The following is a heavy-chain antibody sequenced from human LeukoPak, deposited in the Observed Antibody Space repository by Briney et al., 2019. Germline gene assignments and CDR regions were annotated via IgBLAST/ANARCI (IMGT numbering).Heavy chain of an antibody. J-gene: IGHJ4*02. Sequence: ASVKVSCKASGYTFTSYGISWVRQAPGQGLEWMGWISAYNGNTNYAQKLQGRVTMTTDTSTSTAYMELRSLRSDDTAVYYCARGVGYCSGGSCYPQTLDYWGQGTLVTVSS. V-gene: IGHV1-18*01. CDR3: ARGVGYCSGGSCYPQTLDY. CDR2: ISAYNGNT. D-gene: IGHD2-15*01. CDR1: GYTFTSYG.